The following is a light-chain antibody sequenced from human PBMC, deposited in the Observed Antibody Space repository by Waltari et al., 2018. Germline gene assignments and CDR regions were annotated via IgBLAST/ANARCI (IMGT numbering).Light chain of an antibody. V-gene: IGKV4-1*01. CDR1: QSVLYSSDNRNY. CDR3: QQYYITPLS. Sequence: DIVMTQSPDSLAVSLGERATIHCKSNQSVLYSSDNRNYLAWYQQKPGQPPNLLIYWASTRESGVPDRFSGSGSGTDFTLTISSLQAEDVAVYYCQQYYITPLSFGGGTKVEIK. CDR2: WAS. J-gene: IGKJ4*01.